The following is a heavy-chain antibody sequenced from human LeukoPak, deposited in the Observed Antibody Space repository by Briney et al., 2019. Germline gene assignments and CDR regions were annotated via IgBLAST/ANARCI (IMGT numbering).Heavy chain of an antibody. Sequence: ASVKVSCKASGYTFTSYGISWVRQAPGQGLEWMGWISAYNGNTNYAQKLQGRVTMTTDTSTSTAYMELRSLRSDDTAVYYCASTESRYYYYYYGMDVWGQGTTVTVSS. CDR1: GYTFTSYG. J-gene: IGHJ6*02. CDR3: ASTESRYYYYYYGMDV. D-gene: IGHD2-8*02. V-gene: IGHV1-18*01. CDR2: ISAYNGNT.